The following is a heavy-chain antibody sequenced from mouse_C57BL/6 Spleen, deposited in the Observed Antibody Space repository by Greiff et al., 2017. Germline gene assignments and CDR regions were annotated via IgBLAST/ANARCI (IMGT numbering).Heavy chain of an antibody. CDR2: IDPSDSET. CDR3: ARGPTVVGHDLFDY. D-gene: IGHD1-1*01. J-gene: IGHJ2*01. Sequence: VQLQQSGAELVRPGSSVKLSCKASGYTFTSYWMHWVKQRPIQGLEWIGNIDPSDSETHYNQKFKDKATLTVDKSSSKAYMQLSSLTSEDSAVYYCARGPTVVGHDLFDYWGQGTTLTVSS. CDR1: GYTFTSYW. V-gene: IGHV1-52*01.